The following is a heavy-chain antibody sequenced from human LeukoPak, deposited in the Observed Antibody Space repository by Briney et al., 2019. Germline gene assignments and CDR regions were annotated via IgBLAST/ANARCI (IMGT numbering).Heavy chain of an antibody. J-gene: IGHJ6*02. Sequence: GGSLRLSCAASGLTFSSYGMHWVRQAPGKGLEWVAFIRYDGGKKYYADSVKGRFTISRDNSKNTLYLQMNSLRAEDTAVYYCASQSQWIQLWQNYYYGMDVWGQGTTVTVSS. CDR2: IRYDGGKK. D-gene: IGHD5-18*01. CDR1: GLTFSSYG. V-gene: IGHV3-30*02. CDR3: ASQSQWIQLWQNYYYGMDV.